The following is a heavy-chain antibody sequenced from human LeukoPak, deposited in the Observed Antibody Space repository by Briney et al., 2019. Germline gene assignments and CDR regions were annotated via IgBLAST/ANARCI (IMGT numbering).Heavy chain of an antibody. J-gene: IGHJ6*02. D-gene: IGHD3-9*01. CDR2: ISSSSSTI. CDR3: AREGVLRYFDWLLYYGMDV. Sequence: PGRSLRLSCAASGFTFSSYSMTWVRQAPGKGLEWVSYISSSSSTIYYADSVKGRFTISRDNAKNSLYLQMNSLRDEDTAVYYCAREGVLRYFDWLLYYGMDVWGQGTTVTVSS. V-gene: IGHV3-48*02. CDR1: GFTFSSYS.